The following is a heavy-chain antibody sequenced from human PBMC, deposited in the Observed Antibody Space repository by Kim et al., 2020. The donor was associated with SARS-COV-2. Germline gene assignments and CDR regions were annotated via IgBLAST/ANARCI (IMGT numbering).Heavy chain of an antibody. D-gene: IGHD3-10*01. J-gene: IGHJ4*02. CDR3: ARGLGGSGSFYNPVDY. CDR1: GFSVSRFA. Sequence: GGSLRLSCAASGFSVSRFAMHWVRQAPGKGLEWLALISYDGSKTFYADSVRGRFTISRDSSENTLYLQMNSLTGDDTAVYYCARGLGGSGSFYNPVDYCDEGILVIVSS. CDR2: ISYDGSKT. V-gene: IGHV3-30*04.